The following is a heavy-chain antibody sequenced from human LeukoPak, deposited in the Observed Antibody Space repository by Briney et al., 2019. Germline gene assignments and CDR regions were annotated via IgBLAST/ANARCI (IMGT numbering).Heavy chain of an antibody. D-gene: IGHD1-26*01. J-gene: IGHJ4*02. CDR2: IYYRRST. V-gene: IGHV4-39*01. Sequence: SETLSLTCTVSGGSISSSSYYWGWLRQPPGKGLEWIGNIYYRRSTYYNPSLKSRVTISVDTSKNQFSLRLNSVTAADTAVYYCARLPREQSFDYWGQGTLVTVSS. CDR3: ARLPREQSFDY. CDR1: GGSISSSSYY.